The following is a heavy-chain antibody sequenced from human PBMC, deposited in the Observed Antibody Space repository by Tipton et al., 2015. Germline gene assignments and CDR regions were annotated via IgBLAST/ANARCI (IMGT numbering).Heavy chain of an antibody. CDR3: AREVWYNDSTGYDY. D-gene: IGHD3-22*01. V-gene: IGHV4-30-4*01. Sequence: TLSLTCTVSGGSISSGDYYWSWIRQSPGKGLEWIGYIYYSGSTYYNPSLKSRATISVDTSRNHFSLHLSSVTAADTAVYYCAREVWYNDSTGYDYWGQGTLVTVSS. J-gene: IGHJ4*02. CDR1: GGSISSGDYY. CDR2: IYYSGST.